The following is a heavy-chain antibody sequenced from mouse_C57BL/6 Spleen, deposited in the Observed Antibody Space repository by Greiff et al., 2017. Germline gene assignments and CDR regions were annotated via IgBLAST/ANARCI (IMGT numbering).Heavy chain of an antibody. CDR1: GYSFTDYN. CDR3: YYYGSSPAY. V-gene: IGHV1-39*01. J-gene: IGHJ3*01. D-gene: IGHD1-1*01. Sequence: VQLKESGPELVEPGASVKISCKASGYSFTDYNMNWVKQSNGKSLEWIGVINPNYGTTSYNQKFKGKATLTVDQSSSTAYMQLNSLTSEDSAVYYCYYYGSSPAYWGQGTLVTVSA. CDR2: INPNYGTT.